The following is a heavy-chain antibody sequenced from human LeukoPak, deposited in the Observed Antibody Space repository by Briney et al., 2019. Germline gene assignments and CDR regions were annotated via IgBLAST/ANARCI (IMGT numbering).Heavy chain of an antibody. J-gene: IGHJ4*02. Sequence: GGSLRLSCAASGFTFSSYSMNWVRQAPGKGLEWVSSISSSSSYIYYADSVKGRFTISRDNAKNSLCLQMNSLRAEDTAVYYCARDYGDYVDDYWGQGTLVTVSS. CDR2: ISSSSSYI. V-gene: IGHV3-21*01. D-gene: IGHD4-17*01. CDR1: GFTFSSYS. CDR3: ARDYGDYVDDY.